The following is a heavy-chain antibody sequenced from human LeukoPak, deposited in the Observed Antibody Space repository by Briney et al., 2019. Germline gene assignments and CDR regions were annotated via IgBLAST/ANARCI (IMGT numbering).Heavy chain of an antibody. Sequence: PSETLSLTCTVAGVSISDFHWSWLRQSPEKGLEWIGWITNSGDANYNPSLESRLAMSAETTKRQLSLRVTSVTDADTAVYYCARYVEHAAYFHHWGQGILVTVSS. CDR1: GVSISDFH. CDR2: ITNSGDA. J-gene: IGHJ4*02. D-gene: IGHD1/OR15-1a*01. CDR3: ARYVEHAAYFHH. V-gene: IGHV4-4*07.